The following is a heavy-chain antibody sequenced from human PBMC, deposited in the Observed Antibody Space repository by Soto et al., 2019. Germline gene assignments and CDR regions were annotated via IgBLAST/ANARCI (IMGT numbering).Heavy chain of an antibody. CDR3: ARGVGGSGLNWFDP. Sequence: SETLSLTCAVYGKSLSGYYWTWIRQSPERGLEWIGYIHYSGSANYNPSLNSRLTMSVDRSKSQFSMKLASVTAADTAVYYCARGVGGSGLNWFDPWGQGTLVTVSS. CDR1: GKSLSGYY. CDR2: IHYSGSA. D-gene: IGHD6-19*01. J-gene: IGHJ5*02. V-gene: IGHV4-34*11.